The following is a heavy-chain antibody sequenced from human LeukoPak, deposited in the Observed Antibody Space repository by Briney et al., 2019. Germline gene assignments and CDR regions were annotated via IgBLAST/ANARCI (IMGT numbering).Heavy chain of an antibody. CDR3: AKDTDSSGWYGD. J-gene: IGHJ4*02. Sequence: PGGSLRLSCAASGFTFDDYAMHWVRQVPGKGLEWVSGISWNSGSIGYADSVKGRFTISRDNAKNSLYLQMNSLRAEDTALYYCAKDTDSSGWYGDWGQGTLVTVSX. D-gene: IGHD6-19*01. CDR1: GFTFDDYA. CDR2: ISWNSGSI. V-gene: IGHV3-9*01.